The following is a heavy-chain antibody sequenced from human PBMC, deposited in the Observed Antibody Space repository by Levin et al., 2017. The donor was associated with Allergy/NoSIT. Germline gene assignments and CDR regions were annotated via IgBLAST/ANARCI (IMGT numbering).Heavy chain of an antibody. CDR2: IYYRGSA. CDR3: ARLERGVTYYASLYYFAH. J-gene: IGHJ4*02. CDR1: GDSVSSSNYY. Sequence: SETLSLTCTVSGDSVSSSNYYWSWIRQSPGKGLEWLGHIYYRGSAAYSPSLKTRVTMSVDTSANQFSLKLSSVTAADTAVYFCARLERGVTYYASLYYFAHWGQGAEVTVSS. D-gene: IGHD3-16*02. V-gene: IGHV4-61*01.